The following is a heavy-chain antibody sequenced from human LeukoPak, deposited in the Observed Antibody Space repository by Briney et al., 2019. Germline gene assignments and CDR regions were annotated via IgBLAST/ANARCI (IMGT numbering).Heavy chain of an antibody. CDR2: IYYSGST. V-gene: IGHV4-39*01. CDR3: AGLWGVMGYYYGMDV. J-gene: IGHJ6*02. Sequence: PSETLSLTCTVSGGSISSSSYYWSWIRQPPGKGLEWIGSIYYSGSTYYNPSLKSRVTISVDTSKNQFSLKLSSVTAADTAVYYCAGLWGVMGYYYGMDVWGQGTTVTVSS. CDR1: GGSISSSSYY. D-gene: IGHD3-16*01.